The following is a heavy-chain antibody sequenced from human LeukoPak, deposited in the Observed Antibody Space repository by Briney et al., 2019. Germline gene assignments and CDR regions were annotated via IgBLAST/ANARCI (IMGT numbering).Heavy chain of an antibody. V-gene: IGHV4-39*01. CDR1: GGSISSSSYY. CDR2: IYYSGST. CDR3: ARRPLWSGYQDY. Sequence: SETLSLTCTVSGGSISSSSYYWGWIRQPPGKGLEWIGSIYYSGSTYYNPSLKSRVTISVDTSKNQFSLKLSSVTAADTAVYYCARRPLWSGYQDYWGQGTLVTVSS. J-gene: IGHJ4*02. D-gene: IGHD3-3*01.